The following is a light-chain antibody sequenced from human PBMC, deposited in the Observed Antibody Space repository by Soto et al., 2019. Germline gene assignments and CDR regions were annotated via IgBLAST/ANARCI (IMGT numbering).Light chain of an antibody. CDR3: QQYGSSGT. J-gene: IGKJ1*01. V-gene: IGKV3-20*01. Sequence: EIVLTQSPGTLSLSPGERATLSCRASQSVSNNYLAWYQQKPDPAPSLLIYGASNRATGIPDRFSGSWSGKDFTLTISRLEPEDCADYYCQQYGSSGTFGQGTKVEIK. CDR1: QSVSNNY. CDR2: GAS.